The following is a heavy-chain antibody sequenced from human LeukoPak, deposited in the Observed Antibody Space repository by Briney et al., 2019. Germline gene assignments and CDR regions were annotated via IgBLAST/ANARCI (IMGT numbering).Heavy chain of an antibody. CDR2: IWYDGSNK. CDR1: GFIFSSYG. V-gene: IGHV3-33*06. J-gene: IGHJ1*01. D-gene: IGHD3-22*01. CDR3: AKDREYYDSSGYHFQH. Sequence: GGSLRLSCAASGFIFSSYGMHWVRQVPGKGLEWVAVIWYDGSNKYYADSVKGRFTISRDNSKNTLYLQMNSLRAEDTAVYYCAKDREYYDSSGYHFQHWGQGTLVTVSS.